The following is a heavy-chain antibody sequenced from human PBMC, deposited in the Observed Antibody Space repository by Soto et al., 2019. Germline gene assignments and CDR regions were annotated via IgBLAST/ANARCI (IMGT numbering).Heavy chain of an antibody. D-gene: IGHD1-26*01. CDR1: GFTFSNAW. J-gene: IGHJ4*02. CDR3: TWKGADFDY. CDR2: IKSKTHGGTT. V-gene: IGHV3-15*07. Sequence: GGSLRLSCAASGFTFSNAWMNWVRQAPGKGLEWVGRIKSKTHGGTTDYAAPVKGRFTISRDDSKNTLYLQMNSLRNEDTAVYYCTWKGADFDYWGQGTLVTVSS.